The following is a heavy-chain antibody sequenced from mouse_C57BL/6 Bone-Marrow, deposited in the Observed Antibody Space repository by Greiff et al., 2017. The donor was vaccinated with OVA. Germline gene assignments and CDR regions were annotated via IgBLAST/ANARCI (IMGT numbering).Heavy chain of an antibody. CDR2: IDPETGGT. Sequence: VQLQQSGAELVRPGASVTLSCKASGYTFTVYEMHWVKQTPVHGLEWIGAIDPETGGTAYTQKFKGKAILTADKSSSTAYMELRSLTSEYSAVYYGTRGYSNYYAMDYWGQGTSVTVSS. D-gene: IGHD2-5*01. CDR1: GYTFTVYE. CDR3: TRGYSNYYAMDY. J-gene: IGHJ4*01. V-gene: IGHV1-15*01.